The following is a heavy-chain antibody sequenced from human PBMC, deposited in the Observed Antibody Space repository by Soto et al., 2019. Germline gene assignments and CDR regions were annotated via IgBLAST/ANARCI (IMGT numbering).Heavy chain of an antibody. CDR1: GGSISSGGYY. CDR3: ARDGPFNWLDP. CDR2: IYYSGST. Sequence: PSETLSLTCTVSGGSISSGGYYWSWIRQHPGKGLEWIGYIYYSGSTYYNPSLKSRVTISVDTSKNQFSLKLSSVTAADTAVYYCARDGPFNWLDPWGQGTLVTVSS. J-gene: IGHJ5*02. V-gene: IGHV4-31*03.